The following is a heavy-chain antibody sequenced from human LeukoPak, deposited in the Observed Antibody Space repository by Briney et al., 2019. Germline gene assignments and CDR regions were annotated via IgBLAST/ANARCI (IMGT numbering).Heavy chain of an antibody. D-gene: IGHD6-13*01. Sequence: SQTLSLTCAISGDSVSSNSAAWNWIRQSPSRGLEWLGRTYYRSKWYNDYAVSMKSRITINPDTSKNQFSPQLNSVTPEDTAVYYCASGGIAAAGGTFDYWGQGTLVTVSS. V-gene: IGHV6-1*01. CDR2: TYYRSKWYN. CDR1: GDSVSSNSAA. J-gene: IGHJ4*02. CDR3: ASGGIAAAGGTFDY.